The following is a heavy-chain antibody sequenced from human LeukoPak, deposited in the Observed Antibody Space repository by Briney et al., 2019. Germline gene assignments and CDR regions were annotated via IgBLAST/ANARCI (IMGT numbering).Heavy chain of an antibody. J-gene: IGHJ4*02. V-gene: IGHV3-53*01. Sequence: GGSLRLSCAASGFTVSSSYMYWVRQAPGKGLEWVSFFYRGDSTYYAESVRGRFTISRDNSKNTLYLLMNSLIPEDTAVYYCARDSQAYGRGATIDYWGQGTLVTVSS. CDR3: ARDSQAYGRGATIDY. CDR1: GFTVSSSY. CDR2: FYRGDST. D-gene: IGHD2-15*01.